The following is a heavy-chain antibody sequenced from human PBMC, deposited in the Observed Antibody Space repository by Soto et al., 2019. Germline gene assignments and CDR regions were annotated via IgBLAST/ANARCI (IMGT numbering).Heavy chain of an antibody. V-gene: IGHV4-31*03. CDR2: IYYSGRT. CDR3: ARDRIGDGAG. Sequence: QVQLQESGPGLVKPSQTLSLTCTVSGGSISSGGYYWRWIRQHPGKGLEWIGYIYYSGRTYYNPSLKSRVTIAVDTSKNQFSLKLSSVTAADTAVSYCARDRIGDGAGWGQGALVTVSS. J-gene: IGHJ4*02. CDR1: GGSISSGGYY. D-gene: IGHD4-17*01.